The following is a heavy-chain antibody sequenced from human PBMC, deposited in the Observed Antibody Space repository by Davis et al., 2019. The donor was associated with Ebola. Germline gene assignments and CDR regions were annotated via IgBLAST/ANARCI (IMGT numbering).Heavy chain of an antibody. D-gene: IGHD4-17*01. CDR3: ASYGGVYDYYGMDV. CDR1: GGSFSGYY. J-gene: IGHJ6*02. Sequence: PSETLSLTCAVSGGSFSGYYWSWIRQPPGKGLEWIGEINHSGSTNYNPSLKSRVTISVDTSKNQFSLKLSSVTAADTAVYYCASYGGVYDYYGMDVWGQGTTVTVSS. CDR2: INHSGST. V-gene: IGHV4-34*01.